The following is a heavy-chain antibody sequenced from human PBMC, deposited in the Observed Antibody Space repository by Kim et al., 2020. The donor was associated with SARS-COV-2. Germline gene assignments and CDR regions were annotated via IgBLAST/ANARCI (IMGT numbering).Heavy chain of an antibody. CDR2: ITYDGSNK. Sequence: GGSLRLSCAASAFTFSSYGMHWVRQAPGKGLEWVSLITYDGSNKYYADSVKGRFTISRDNSKNTLYLQMNSLRAEDTAVYYCARHPLGAAAELDYWGQG. J-gene: IGHJ4*02. D-gene: IGHD6-13*01. CDR3: ARHPLGAAAELDY. V-gene: IGHV3-30*03. CDR1: AFTFSSYG.